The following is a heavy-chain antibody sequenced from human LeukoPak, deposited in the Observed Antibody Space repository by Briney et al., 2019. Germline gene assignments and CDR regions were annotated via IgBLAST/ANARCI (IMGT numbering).Heavy chain of an antibody. CDR1: GFTFSSYS. J-gene: IGHJ4*02. CDR3: ARDSAVAGWGSDY. Sequence: PGGSLRLSCAASGFTFSSYSMNWVRQAPGKGLEWVSYISSSSSTIYYADSVKGRFTISRDNAKNSLYLQMNSLRAEDTAVYYCARDSAVAGWGSDYWGQGTLVTVSS. V-gene: IGHV3-48*04. D-gene: IGHD6-19*01. CDR2: ISSSSSTI.